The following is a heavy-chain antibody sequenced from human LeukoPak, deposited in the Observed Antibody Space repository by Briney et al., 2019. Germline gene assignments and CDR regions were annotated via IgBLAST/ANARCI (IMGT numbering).Heavy chain of an antibody. CDR1: GFTFSNYY. Sequence: GGSLRLSCEASGFTFSNYYMRWIRQAPGKGLEWVSHIKGNGATTYYADSVKGRFTISRDNSKNTLYLQMNSLRAEDTAVYYCAKFGSVAGTYWFDPWGQGTLVTVSS. D-gene: IGHD6-19*01. CDR3: AKFGSVAGTYWFDP. J-gene: IGHJ5*02. V-gene: IGHV3-23*01. CDR2: IKGNGATT.